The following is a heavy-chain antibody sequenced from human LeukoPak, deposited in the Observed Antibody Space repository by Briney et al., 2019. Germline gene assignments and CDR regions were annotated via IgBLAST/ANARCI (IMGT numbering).Heavy chain of an antibody. CDR3: ARAVLGDSGSADY. V-gene: IGHV1-69*06. D-gene: IGHD5-12*01. CDR2: IIPIFGTA. CDR1: GGTFSSYA. Sequence: GASVKVSCKASGGTFSSYANSWVRQAPGQGLEWMGGIIPIFGTANYAQKFQGRVTITADKSTSTAYMELSSLRSEDTAVYYCARAVLGDSGSADYWGQGTLVTVSS. J-gene: IGHJ4*02.